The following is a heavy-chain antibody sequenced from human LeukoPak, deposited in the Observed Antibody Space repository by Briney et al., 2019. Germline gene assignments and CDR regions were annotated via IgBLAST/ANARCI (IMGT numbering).Heavy chain of an antibody. CDR1: GYRFPKSW. Sequence: PGESLKISCKGSGYRFPKSWIGWVRQMPGKGLEWMGIIYPDDSRTKYGPSFQGQVTMSVDKSISTAYLQWSSLKASDTAIYYCARPNYGSADYWGQGTLLTVSS. CDR3: ARPNYGSADY. J-gene: IGHJ4*02. D-gene: IGHD3-10*01. V-gene: IGHV5-51*01. CDR2: IYPDDSRT.